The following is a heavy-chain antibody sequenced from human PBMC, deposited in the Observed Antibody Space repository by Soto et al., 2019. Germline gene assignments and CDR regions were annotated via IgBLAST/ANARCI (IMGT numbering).Heavy chain of an antibody. Sequence: SVKVAGKPSGSLFTIYYMHWVRQAPGQGLEWMGIINTSGGSTSYAQKFQGRVTMTRDTSTSTVYMELSSLRSEDTAVYYCARDHGSWYIDYWGQGTLVTVSS. CDR2: INTSGGST. CDR1: GSLFTIYY. J-gene: IGHJ4*02. V-gene: IGHV1-46*01. D-gene: IGHD6-13*01. CDR3: ARDHGSWYIDY.